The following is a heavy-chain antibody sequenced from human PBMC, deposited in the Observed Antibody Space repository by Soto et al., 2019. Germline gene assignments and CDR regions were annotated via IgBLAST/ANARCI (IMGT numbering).Heavy chain of an antibody. D-gene: IGHD3-3*01. CDR3: ARVGSTGTTQLRFLEWLLYGYFDY. J-gene: IGHJ4*02. V-gene: IGHV1-18*01. Sequence: ASVKVSCKDSGYTFTSYGISWVRQAPGQGLEWMEWISAYNGNTNYAQKLQGRVTMTTDTSTSTAYMELRSLRSDDTAVYYCARVGSTGTTQLRFLEWLLYGYFDYWGQGTLVTVSS. CDR1: GYTFTSYG. CDR2: ISAYNGNT.